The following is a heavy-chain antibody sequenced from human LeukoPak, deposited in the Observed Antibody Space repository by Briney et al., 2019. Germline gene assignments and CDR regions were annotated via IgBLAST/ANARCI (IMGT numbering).Heavy chain of an antibody. CDR2: IRSKAYGGTT. CDR1: GFTFGDYA. Sequence: PGRSLRLSCTASGFTFGDYAMSWVRQAPGKGLEWVGFIRSKAYGGTTEYAASVKGRFTISRDDSKSIAYLQMNSLKTEDTAVYYCTRGGYSGYDHGGYFDYWGQGTLVTVSS. J-gene: IGHJ4*02. D-gene: IGHD5-12*01. CDR3: TRGGYSGYDHGGYFDY. V-gene: IGHV3-49*04.